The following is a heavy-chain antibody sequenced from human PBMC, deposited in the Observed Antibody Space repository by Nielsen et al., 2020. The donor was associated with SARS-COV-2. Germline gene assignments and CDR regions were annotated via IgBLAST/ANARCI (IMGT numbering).Heavy chain of an antibody. CDR1: GFTFSSYA. V-gene: IGHV3-23*01. CDR3: AKDQDIVVVVAAFDP. CDR2: ISGGGGST. J-gene: IGHJ5*02. D-gene: IGHD2-15*01. Sequence: GESLKISCAASGFTFSSYAMSWVRQAPGKGLEWVSAISGGGGSTYYADSVKGRFTISRDNSKNTLYLQMNSLRAEDTAVYYCAKDQDIVVVVAAFDPWGQGTLVTVSS.